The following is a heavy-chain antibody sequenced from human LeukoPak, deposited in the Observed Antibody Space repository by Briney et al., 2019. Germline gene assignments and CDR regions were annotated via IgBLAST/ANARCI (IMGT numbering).Heavy chain of an antibody. CDR2: IIPIFGTA. V-gene: IGHV1-69*13. CDR1: GGTFSSYA. D-gene: IGHD3-10*01. J-gene: IGHJ6*03. Sequence: SVKVSCKASGGTFSSYAISWVRQAPGQGLEWMGGIIPIFGTANYAQKFQGRVTITADESTSTAYMELSSLRSEDTAVYYCAGRYGSGSYALYYYYYMDVWGKGTTVTISS. CDR3: AGRYGSGSYALYYYYYMDV.